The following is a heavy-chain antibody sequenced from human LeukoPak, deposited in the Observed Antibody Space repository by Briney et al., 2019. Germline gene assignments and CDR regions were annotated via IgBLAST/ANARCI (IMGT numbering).Heavy chain of an antibody. J-gene: IGHJ6*03. V-gene: IGHV3-30*11. Sequence: GRSLRLSCAAYGFTFSSYAMHWVRQAPGMGLEWGADISYDGSNNYYADSVKGRFTISRDNSKNTLYLQMNSLRAEDTAVYYCARSPSHYYYYYMDVWGKGTTVTVSS. CDR2: ISYDGSNN. CDR1: GFTFSSYA. CDR3: ARSPSHYYYYYMDV.